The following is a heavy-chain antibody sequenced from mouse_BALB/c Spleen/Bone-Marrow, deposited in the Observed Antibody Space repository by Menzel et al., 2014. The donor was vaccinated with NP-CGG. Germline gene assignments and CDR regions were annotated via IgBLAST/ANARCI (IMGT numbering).Heavy chain of an antibody. CDR1: GYTFTSYW. V-gene: IGHV1-7*01. CDR3: ARCGNDGTFDY. CDR2: INPSTGYT. J-gene: IGHJ2*01. Sequence: VKLQESGAELAKPGASVKMSCKASGYTFTSYWMHWVKQRPGQGLEWIGYINPSTGYTEYNQKFKDKATLTADKSSSTAYMQLSTLTSEGSAVYYCARCGNDGTFDYWGQGTTLTVSS. D-gene: IGHD2-12*01.